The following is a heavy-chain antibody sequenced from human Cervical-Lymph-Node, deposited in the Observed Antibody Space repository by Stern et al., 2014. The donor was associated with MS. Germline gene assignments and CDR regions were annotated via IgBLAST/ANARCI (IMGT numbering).Heavy chain of an antibody. J-gene: IGHJ4*02. V-gene: IGHV1-69*09. Sequence: QVQLVESGAEVKKPGSSVKVSCKASGGTFSSYAISWVRQAPGQGLEWMGRIIPILGIANYAQKFQGRVTITADKSTSTAYMELSSLRSEDTAVYYCATERLERRESLFDYWGQGTLVTVSS. D-gene: IGHD1-1*01. CDR3: ATERLERRESLFDY. CDR2: IIPILGIA. CDR1: GGTFSSYA.